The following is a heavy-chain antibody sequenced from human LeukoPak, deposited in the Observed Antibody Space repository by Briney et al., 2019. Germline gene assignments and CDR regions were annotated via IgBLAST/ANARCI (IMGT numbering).Heavy chain of an antibody. D-gene: IGHD3-22*01. Sequence: SETLSLTCAVYGGSFSGYYWSWIRQPPGKGLEWIGEINHSGSTNYNPSLKSRVTISVDTSKNQFSLKLSSVTAADTAVYYCARGDYYDSSGRHTPFDYWGQGTLITVSS. CDR2: INHSGST. CDR1: GGSFSGYY. J-gene: IGHJ4*02. V-gene: IGHV4-34*01. CDR3: ARGDYYDSSGRHTPFDY.